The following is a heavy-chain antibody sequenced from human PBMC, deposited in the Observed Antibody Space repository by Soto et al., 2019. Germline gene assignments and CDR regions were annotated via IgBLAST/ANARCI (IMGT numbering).Heavy chain of an antibody. CDR3: AKRSSSSPFGS. V-gene: IGHV3-23*01. J-gene: IGHJ4*02. CDR2: ISGSDDST. Sequence: EVQLLESGGGLVQPGESLRLSCAASGFTFSSYAMSWVRQAPGKGLEWVSVISGSDDSTYYADSVKGRFTISRDNSKSTLYLQMNSLRAGDTAVYYCAKRSSSSPFGSWGQGTLVTVSS. CDR1: GFTFSSYA. D-gene: IGHD6-6*01.